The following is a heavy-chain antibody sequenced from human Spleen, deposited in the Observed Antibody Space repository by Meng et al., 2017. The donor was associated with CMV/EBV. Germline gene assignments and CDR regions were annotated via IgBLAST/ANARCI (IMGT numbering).Heavy chain of an antibody. CDR3: AGGNYLASFDY. D-gene: IGHD1-26*01. V-gene: IGHV1-69*05. CDR2: IIPVLGIA. CDR1: GGTISSCG. J-gene: IGHJ4*02. Sequence: SWKASGGTISSCGYRWVRQDTGQGLEWMGGIIPVLGIANYAQRFQGRVTIKTDESTTTAYMELSSLTSEDTAVYYCAGGNYLASFDYWGQGTLVTVSS.